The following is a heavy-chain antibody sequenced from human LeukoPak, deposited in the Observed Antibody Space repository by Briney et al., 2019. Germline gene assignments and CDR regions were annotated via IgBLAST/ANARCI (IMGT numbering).Heavy chain of an antibody. J-gene: IGHJ4*02. D-gene: IGHD1-1*01. CDR1: GFTVSSNY. Sequence: GGSLRLSCAASGFTVSSNYMSWVRQAPGKGLEWFSAISGSGGSTYYADSVKGRFTISRDNSKNTLYLQMNSLRAEDTAVYYCAKDLESETFDYWGQGTLVTVSS. CDR3: AKDLESETFDY. CDR2: ISGSGGST. V-gene: IGHV3-23*01.